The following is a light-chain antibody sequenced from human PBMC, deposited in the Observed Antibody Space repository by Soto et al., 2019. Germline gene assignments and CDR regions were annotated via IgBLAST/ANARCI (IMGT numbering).Light chain of an antibody. CDR1: QSVSSN. CDR2: GAS. J-gene: IGKJ1*01. CDR3: QQYNNWPRT. V-gene: IGKV3-15*01. Sequence: EIVMTXSPATLSVSPGERATLSCRASQSVSSNLAWYQQKPGQAPRLLIYGASTRATGIPARFSGSRSGTEFTLTISSLQSEDFAVYYCQQYNNWPRTFGQGTKVEIK.